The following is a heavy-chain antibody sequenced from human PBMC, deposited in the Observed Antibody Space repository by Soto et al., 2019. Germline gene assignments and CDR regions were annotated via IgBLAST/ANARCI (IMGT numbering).Heavy chain of an antibody. D-gene: IGHD4-17*01. Sequence: QVQLVQSGAEVKKPGPSVKVSCKASGGTFSSYAISWVRQAPGQGLEWMGGIIPIFGTANYAQKFQGRVTITADESTSTAYMERSSLRSEYTAVYYCARWSDYGDYVALVPGGYFQHWGQGTLVTVSS. CDR1: GGTFSSYA. J-gene: IGHJ1*01. CDR3: ARWSDYGDYVALVPGGYFQH. CDR2: IIPIFGTA. V-gene: IGHV1-69*12.